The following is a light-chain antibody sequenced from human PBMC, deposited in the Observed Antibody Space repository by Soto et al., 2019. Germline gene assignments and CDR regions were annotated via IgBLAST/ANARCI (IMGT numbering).Light chain of an antibody. CDR1: SSDVGGYDY. CDR2: EVT. J-gene: IGLJ1*01. V-gene: IGLV2-14*01. Sequence: LTQPASVSGSPGQSITISCTGTSSDVGGYDYVSWYQLHPGKAPKLILYEVTNRPSGVSDRFSGSKSGNTASLTISGLQAEDEADYYCSSYTSSTAYVFGTGTKV. CDR3: SSYTSSTAYV.